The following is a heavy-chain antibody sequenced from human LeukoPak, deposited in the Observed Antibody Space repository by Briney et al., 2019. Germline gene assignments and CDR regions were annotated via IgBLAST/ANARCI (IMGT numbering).Heavy chain of an antibody. Sequence: PGGSLKLSCAASGFTFSVYWMSWVRQAPGKGLEWVANIKQDGSEIFYVDSVKGRFTISRDNAENSLYLQMNSLRAEDTAVYYCARLRSTVTSYEAFGIWGQGTMVTVSS. D-gene: IGHD4-17*01. CDR2: IKQDGSEI. J-gene: IGHJ3*02. CDR3: ARLRSTVTSYEAFGI. CDR1: GFTFSVYW. V-gene: IGHV3-7*01.